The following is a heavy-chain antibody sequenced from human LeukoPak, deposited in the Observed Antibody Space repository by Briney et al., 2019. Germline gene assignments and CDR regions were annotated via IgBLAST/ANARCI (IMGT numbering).Heavy chain of an antibody. Sequence: SETLSLTCTVSGGSISSYYWSWIRQPAGKGLEWIGRIYTSGSTNYNPSLKSRVTMSVDTSKNQFSLKLSSVTAADTALYYCARILLWFGDDAFDIWGQGTMVTVSS. CDR1: GGSISSYY. V-gene: IGHV4-4*07. CDR2: IYTSGST. J-gene: IGHJ3*02. CDR3: ARILLWFGDDAFDI. D-gene: IGHD3-10*01.